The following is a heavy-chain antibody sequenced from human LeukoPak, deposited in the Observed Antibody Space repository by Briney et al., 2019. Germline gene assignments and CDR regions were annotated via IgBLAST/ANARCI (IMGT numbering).Heavy chain of an antibody. CDR2: IYYSGST. Sequence: SETLSLTCTVSGGSISSYYWSWIRQPPGKGLEWIGYIYYSGSTNYNPSLKSRVTKSVDTSKNQFSLKLSSVTAADTAVYYCARLYSSSLGRVFDYWGQGTLVTVSS. CDR3: ARLYSSSLGRVFDY. V-gene: IGHV4-59*01. J-gene: IGHJ4*02. D-gene: IGHD6-13*01. CDR1: GGSISSYY.